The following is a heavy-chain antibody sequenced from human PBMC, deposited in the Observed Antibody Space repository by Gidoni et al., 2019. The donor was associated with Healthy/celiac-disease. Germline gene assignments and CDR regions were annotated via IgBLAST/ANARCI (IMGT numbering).Heavy chain of an antibody. Sequence: QVQLQQWGAGLLKPSETLSLTCAVYGGSFSGYYWSWIRQPPGKGLEWIGEINHSGSTNYNPSLKSRVTISVDTSKNQFSLKLSSVTAADTAVYYCAREPDAYYYDSSGYGGWGQGTLVTVSS. J-gene: IGHJ4*02. D-gene: IGHD3-22*01. V-gene: IGHV4-34*01. CDR2: INHSGST. CDR3: AREPDAYYYDSSGYGG. CDR1: GGSFSGYY.